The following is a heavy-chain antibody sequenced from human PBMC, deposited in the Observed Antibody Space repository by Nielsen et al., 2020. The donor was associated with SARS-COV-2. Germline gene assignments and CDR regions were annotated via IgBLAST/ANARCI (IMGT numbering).Heavy chain of an antibody. D-gene: IGHD3-3*01. CDR1: GYTFTDYY. J-gene: IGHJ4*02. CDR3: ARGRAIFGVAKDFDY. CDR2: INPYSGGT. V-gene: IGHV1-2*06. Sequence: ASVKVSCKASGYTFTDYYIHWVRQAPGQGLEWMGRINPYSGGTNYAQKFQGTVTMTRDASISTVYMELTSDDTAVYYCARGRAIFGVAKDFDYWGQGTLVTVSS.